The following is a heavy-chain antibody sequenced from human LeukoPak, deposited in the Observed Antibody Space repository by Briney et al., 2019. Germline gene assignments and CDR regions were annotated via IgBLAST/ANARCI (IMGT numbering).Heavy chain of an antibody. V-gene: IGHV3-53*01. Sequence: PGGSLRLSCAASGFTVSSNYMNWVRQAPGKGLEWVSVICSGGSTYYADSVKGRFTISRDNSKNTLYLQMNSLRAEDTAVYYCAREPYGDYPPYYFDCWGQGTLVTVSS. J-gene: IGHJ4*02. CDR3: AREPYGDYPPYYFDC. CDR2: ICSGGST. CDR1: GFTVSSNY. D-gene: IGHD4-17*01.